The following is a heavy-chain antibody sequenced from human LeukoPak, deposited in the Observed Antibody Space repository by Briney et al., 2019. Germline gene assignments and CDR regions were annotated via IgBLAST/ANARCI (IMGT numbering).Heavy chain of an antibody. CDR2: ISYDGSNK. V-gene: IGHV3-30-3*01. J-gene: IGHJ5*02. CDR3: ARGSTIFGVVIQGNWFDP. D-gene: IGHD3-3*01. Sequence: GGSLRLSCAASGFTFSSYAMHWVRQAPGKGLEWVAVISYDGSNKYYADSVKGRFTISRDNSKNTLYQQMNSLRAEDTAVYYCARGSTIFGVVIQGNWFDPWGQGTLVTVSS. CDR1: GFTFSSYA.